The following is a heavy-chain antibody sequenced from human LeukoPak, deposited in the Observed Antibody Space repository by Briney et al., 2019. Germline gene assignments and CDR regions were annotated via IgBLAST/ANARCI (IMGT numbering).Heavy chain of an antibody. Sequence: SGTLSLTSTVSCGSLSSYYWSWIRQPPRKGMEGSGYIYYSGSTNYNPSLKSRVTISVDTSKNQFSLKLSSVTAADTAVYYCARVTGYMIEDYFDYWGQGTLVTVSS. CDR1: CGSLSSYY. V-gene: IGHV4-59*01. D-gene: IGHD3-22*01. CDR3: ARVTGYMIEDYFDY. CDR2: IYYSGST. J-gene: IGHJ4*02.